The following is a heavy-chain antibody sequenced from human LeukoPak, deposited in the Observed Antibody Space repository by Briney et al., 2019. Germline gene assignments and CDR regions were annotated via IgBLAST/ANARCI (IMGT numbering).Heavy chain of an antibody. CDR1: GGTFSSYA. D-gene: IGHD2-2*02. J-gene: IGHJ6*02. V-gene: IGHV1-69*04. Sequence: GSSVKVSCKASGGTFSSYAISWVRQAPGQGLEWMGRIIPILGIANYAQKFQGRVTITAGKSTSTAYMELSSLRSEDTAVYYCARDYVVVPAAIGYYYGMDVWGQGTTVTVSS. CDR2: IIPILGIA. CDR3: ARDYVVVPAAIGYYYGMDV.